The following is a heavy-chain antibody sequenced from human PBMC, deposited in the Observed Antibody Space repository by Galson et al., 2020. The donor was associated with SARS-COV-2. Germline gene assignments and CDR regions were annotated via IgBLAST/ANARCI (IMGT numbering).Heavy chain of an antibody. V-gene: IGHV3-23*01. CDR2: ISGSGGSA. CDR1: GFTFSSYG. D-gene: IGHD3-10*01. CDR3: AKEGGRDDSGGFSFDS. J-gene: IGHJ4*02. Sequence: TGGSLRLSCAASGFTFSSYGMSWVRQAPGKGLEWVSGISGSGGSAYYADSVKGRFTISRDNSKNTLYLQMNSLRAEDTAIYYCAKEGGRDDSGGFSFDSWGQGPLVTAS.